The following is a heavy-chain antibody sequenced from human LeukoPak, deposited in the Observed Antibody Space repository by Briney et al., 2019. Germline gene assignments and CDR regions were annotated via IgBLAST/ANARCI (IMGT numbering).Heavy chain of an antibody. J-gene: IGHJ4*02. Sequence: SETLSLTCTVSGASISSYYWSWIRQPPGKGLEWIGYISYSGSTNYNPSLKSRVTISADTSKNQVSLTLSSVTAVDTAVYYCARHPELYFFDYWGQGTLVTVSS. CDR1: GASISSYY. D-gene: IGHD3-10*01. V-gene: IGHV4-59*08. CDR2: ISYSGST. CDR3: ARHPELYFFDY.